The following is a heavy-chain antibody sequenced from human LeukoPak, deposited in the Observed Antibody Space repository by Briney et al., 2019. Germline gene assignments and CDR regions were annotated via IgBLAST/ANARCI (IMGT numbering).Heavy chain of an antibody. CDR2: ISAYSGNT. CDR3: ARDRGYGFDY. CDR1: GYTFTSYY. D-gene: IGHD5-18*01. V-gene: IGHV1-18*04. J-gene: IGHJ4*02. Sequence: ASVKVSCKASGYTFTSYYMHWVRQAPGQGLEWMGWISAYSGNTNYAQKLQGRVTMTTDTSTSTAYMELRSLRSDDTAVYYCARDRGYGFDYWGQGTLVTVSS.